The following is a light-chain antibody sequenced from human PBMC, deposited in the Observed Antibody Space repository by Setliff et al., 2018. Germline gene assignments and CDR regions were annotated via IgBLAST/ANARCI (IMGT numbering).Light chain of an antibody. J-gene: IGLJ1*01. CDR1: GSDVGAYKF. V-gene: IGLV2-14*01. CDR3: CSYTGTSTPYV. CDR2: DVS. Sequence: QSGLTQPASVSGSPGQSIAVSCTGSGSDVGAYKFVSWYQQRPGKAPRLMIYDVSNRPSGVSDRFSGSKSGNTASLTISGLQAEDEADYYCCSYTGTSTPYVFGTGTKVTVL.